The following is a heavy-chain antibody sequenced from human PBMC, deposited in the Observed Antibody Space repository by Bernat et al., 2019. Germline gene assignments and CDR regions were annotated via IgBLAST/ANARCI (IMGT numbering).Heavy chain of an antibody. CDR3: ARRSYYDTSGYPVGFDY. Sequence: NFTNYGISWVRQAPGQGLEWMGWISAYNGNTNYAQRLQGRVTMTTDTSTTTAYMELRSMRSDDTAVYYCARRSYYDTSGYPVGFDYWG. V-gene: IGHV1-18*04. CDR1: NFTNYG. CDR2: ISAYNGNT. J-gene: IGHJ4*01. D-gene: IGHD3-22*01.